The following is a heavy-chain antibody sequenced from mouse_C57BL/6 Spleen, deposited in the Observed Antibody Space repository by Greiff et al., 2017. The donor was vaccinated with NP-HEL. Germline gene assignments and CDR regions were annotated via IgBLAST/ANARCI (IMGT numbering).Heavy chain of an antibody. CDR2: IYPGSGNT. D-gene: IGHD1-1*01. Sequence: QVQLQQSGAELVRPGASVKLSCKASGYTFTDYYINWVKQRPGQGLEWIARIYPGSGNTYYNEKFKGKATLTAEKSSSTAYMQLSSLTSEDSAVYFCASSGGSSPYYYAMDYWGQGTSVTVSS. CDR3: ASSGGSSPYYYAMDY. CDR1: GYTFTDYY. J-gene: IGHJ4*01. V-gene: IGHV1-76*01.